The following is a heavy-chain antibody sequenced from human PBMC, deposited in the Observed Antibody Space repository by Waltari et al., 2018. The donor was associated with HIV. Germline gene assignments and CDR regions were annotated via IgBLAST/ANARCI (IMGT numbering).Heavy chain of an antibody. J-gene: IGHJ5*02. CDR3: ARRGSSGSYWFDP. D-gene: IGHD1-26*01. CDR1: GYTFTAYY. V-gene: IGHV1-2*06. CDR2: INPNSGGT. Sequence: QVQLVQSGAEVKKRGASVKVSCKASGYTFTAYYMHWVRQAPGQGLEWRGRINPNSGGTNDAQKFQGVVTMTRDTSISTAYMELSRLRSDDTAVYYCARRGSSGSYWFDPWGQGTLVTVSS.